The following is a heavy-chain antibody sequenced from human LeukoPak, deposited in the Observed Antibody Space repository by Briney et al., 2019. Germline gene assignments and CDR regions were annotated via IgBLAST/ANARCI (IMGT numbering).Heavy chain of an antibody. CDR3: AKQDYYDSSGGLDY. J-gene: IGHJ4*02. Sequence: GGSLRLSCVASGFTFSNYAMSWVRQAPGKGLEWVSGISGSGGSAYYADSVKGRFTISRDNAKNTLYLQMNSLRAEDTAVYYCAKQDYYDSSGGLDYWGQGTLVTVPS. V-gene: IGHV3-23*01. CDR1: GFTFSNYA. CDR2: ISGSGGSA. D-gene: IGHD3-22*01.